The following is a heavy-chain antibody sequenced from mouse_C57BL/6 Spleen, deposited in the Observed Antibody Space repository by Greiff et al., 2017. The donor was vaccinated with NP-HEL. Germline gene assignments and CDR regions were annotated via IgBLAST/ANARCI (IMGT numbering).Heavy chain of an antibody. CDR1: GYTFTSYW. J-gene: IGHJ2*01. V-gene: IGHV1-69*01. D-gene: IGHD2-3*01. CDR2: IDPSASYT. Sequence: QVQLQQPGAELVMPGASVKLSCKASGYTFTSYWMHWVKQRPGQGLEWIGEIDPSASYTNYNQKFKGKSTLTVDKSSSTAYMQLSSLTSEDSAVYYCARWGYYPFDYWGQGTTLTVSS. CDR3: ARWGYYPFDY.